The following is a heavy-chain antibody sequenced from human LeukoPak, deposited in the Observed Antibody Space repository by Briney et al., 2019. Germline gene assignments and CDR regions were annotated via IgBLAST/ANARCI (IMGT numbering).Heavy chain of an antibody. CDR3: ASYDFWSGYPRY. Sequence: SETLSLTCAVYGGSFSGYYWSWIRQPPGKGLEWIGEINHSGSTNYNPSLKSRVTISVDTSKNQFSLKLSSVTAADTAVYYCASYDFWSGYPRYWGQGTLVTVSS. V-gene: IGHV4-34*01. D-gene: IGHD3-3*01. CDR1: GGSFSGYY. CDR2: INHSGST. J-gene: IGHJ4*02.